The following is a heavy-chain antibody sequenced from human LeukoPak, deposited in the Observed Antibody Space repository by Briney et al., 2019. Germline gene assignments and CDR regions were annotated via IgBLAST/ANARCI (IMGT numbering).Heavy chain of an antibody. V-gene: IGHV4-4*07. CDR1: GGSISSYY. CDR3: ARDPLIAAAGSYYFDY. J-gene: IGHJ4*02. D-gene: IGHD6-13*01. CDR2: IYTSWST. Sequence: SETLSLTCTVSGGSISSYYWSWIRQPAGKGLEWIGRIYTSWSTNYNPSLKSRVTMSVDTSKNQFSLKLSSVTAEDTAVYYCARDPLIAAAGSYYFDYWGQGTLVTVSS.